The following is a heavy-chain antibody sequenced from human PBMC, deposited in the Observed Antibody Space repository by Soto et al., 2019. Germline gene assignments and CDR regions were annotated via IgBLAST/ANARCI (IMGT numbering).Heavy chain of an antibody. Sequence: QVQLVQSGAEVKKPGASVKVSCKASGYIFTSYDINWVRQATGQGLEWMGWMNPYSGNTGSAQKFQGRVTMTRDTSTSTAYMELSSLSSDDTAVYYCARVWGSIDYWGQGTLVTVSS. J-gene: IGHJ4*02. CDR2: MNPYSGNT. CDR1: GYIFTSYD. V-gene: IGHV1-8*01. CDR3: ARVWGSIDY. D-gene: IGHD3-16*01.